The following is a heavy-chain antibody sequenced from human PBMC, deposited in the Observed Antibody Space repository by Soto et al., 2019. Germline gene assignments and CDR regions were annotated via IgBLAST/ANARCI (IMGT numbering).Heavy chain of an antibody. Sequence: ASVKVSCKASGYTFTSYAMHWVRQAPGQRLEWMGWINPSGGSTRYAQKFQGRVTMTRDTSTSTVYMELSSLRSEDTAVYYCARGPDYAGYFDYWGRGTLVTVSS. CDR2: INPSGGST. J-gene: IGHJ4*02. V-gene: IGHV1-46*01. CDR1: GYTFTSYA. CDR3: ARGPDYAGYFDY. D-gene: IGHD4-17*01.